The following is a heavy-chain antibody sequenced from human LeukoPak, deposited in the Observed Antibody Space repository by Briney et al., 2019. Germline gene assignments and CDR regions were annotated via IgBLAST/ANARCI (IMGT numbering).Heavy chain of an antibody. CDR2: IKHDGSET. D-gene: IGHD2-15*01. CDR1: GFTFSTFW. V-gene: IGHV3-7*03. Sequence: GGSLRLSCAASGFTFSTFWMTWLRQAPGKGPEWVANIKHDGSETDYLDSVKGRFTISRDNAKNSLYLQMNNLRAEDTAVYYCARGRGGSYYDYWGQGTLVTVSS. CDR3: ARGRGGSYYDY. J-gene: IGHJ4*02.